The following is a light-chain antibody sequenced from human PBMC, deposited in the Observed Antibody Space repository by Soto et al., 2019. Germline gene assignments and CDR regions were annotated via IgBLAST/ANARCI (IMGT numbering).Light chain of an antibody. Sequence: DLQMTQSPSSLSASVRDSVTITCQASQDISNYLNWYQQKPGKAPKLLIYDASNLESGVTSRFSGSGSGTDFTFTISRLQPEDIATYYCQQYVDLPLTFGGGTKVEIK. CDR2: DAS. V-gene: IGKV1-33*01. CDR3: QQYVDLPLT. J-gene: IGKJ4*01. CDR1: QDISNY.